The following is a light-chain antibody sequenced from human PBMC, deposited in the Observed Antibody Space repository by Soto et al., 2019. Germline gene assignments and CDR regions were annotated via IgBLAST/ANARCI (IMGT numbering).Light chain of an antibody. V-gene: IGKV1-5*03. CDR3: QPYSDHWT. Sequence: DIQLTQSPSTLSASVGDRVTITCRASRSIINWLAWYQQKSGKGPKLLIYKASNLQTGVPSRFSGSGYGTEFTLTISSLQPDDVATYYCQPYSDHWTFGQGTKVEIK. CDR2: KAS. J-gene: IGKJ1*01. CDR1: RSIINW.